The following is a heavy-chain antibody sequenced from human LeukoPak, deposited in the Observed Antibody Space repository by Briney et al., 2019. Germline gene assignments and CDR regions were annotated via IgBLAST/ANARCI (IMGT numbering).Heavy chain of an antibody. CDR1: GGTFSSYA. J-gene: IGHJ6*03. CDR2: IIPILGIA. Sequence: GASVKVSCKASGGTFSSYAISWVRQAPGQGLEWMGRIIPILGIANYAQKFQGRVTITADKSTSTAYLQWSSLKASDTAMYYCARHKPKDYYYYYMDVWGKGTTVTVSS. CDR3: ARHKPKDYYYYYMDV. V-gene: IGHV1-69*04.